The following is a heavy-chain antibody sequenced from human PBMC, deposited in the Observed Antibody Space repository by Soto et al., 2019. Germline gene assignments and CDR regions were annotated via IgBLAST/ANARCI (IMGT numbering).Heavy chain of an antibody. CDR3: ARRDGFYAIRGYFRX. J-gene: IGHJ3*01. Sequence: LSLCCASYGVTFSSYAMHWVRQAPGKGLEWVAVISYDGSNKYYADSVKCRFTISRDNSKNTLYLQMNSLRAEDTSVYYCARRDGFYAIRGYFRXWGQATMVTVS. D-gene: IGHD3-22*01. V-gene: IGHV3-30-3*01. CDR1: GVTFSSYA. CDR2: ISYDGSNK.